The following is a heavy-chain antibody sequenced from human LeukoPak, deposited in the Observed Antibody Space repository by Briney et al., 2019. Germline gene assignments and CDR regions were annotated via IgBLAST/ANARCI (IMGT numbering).Heavy chain of an antibody. CDR2: IIPIFGTA. Sequence: SVTVSCTASGGTFSSYAISWVRQAPGQGLEWMGGIIPIFGTANYAQKFQGRVTITADESTSTAYMELRSLRSDDTAVYYCARAFDTRDAFDIWGQGTMVTVSS. V-gene: IGHV1-69*13. CDR3: ARAFDTRDAFDI. D-gene: IGHD2-2*02. CDR1: GGTFSSYA. J-gene: IGHJ3*02.